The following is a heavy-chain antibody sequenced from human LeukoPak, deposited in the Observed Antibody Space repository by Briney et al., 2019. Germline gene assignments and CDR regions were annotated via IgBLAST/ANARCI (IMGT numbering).Heavy chain of an antibody. CDR2: IRYDGSNK. CDR1: GFTFSSYG. Sequence: PGGSLRLSCAASGFTFSSYGMHWVRQAPGKGLEWVAFIRYDGSNKYYADSVKGRFTISRDNSKNTLYLQMNSLRAEDTAVYYCARDRGRSAAAGENYFDYWGQGTLVTVSS. V-gene: IGHV3-30*02. CDR3: ARDRGRSAAAGENYFDY. D-gene: IGHD6-13*01. J-gene: IGHJ4*02.